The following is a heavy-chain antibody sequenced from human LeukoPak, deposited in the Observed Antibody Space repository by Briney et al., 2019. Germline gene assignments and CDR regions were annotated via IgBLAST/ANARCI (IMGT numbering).Heavy chain of an antibody. CDR2: ISPGGGTT. Sequence: GGSLRLSCAVSGFAFGSEAMSWVRQSPARGLEWVASISPGGGTTYYADYVKGRFTISRDNSKNSLFVQMNSLRAEDTAVYYCAKGPSEYCSGGSCYNVHWGQGTLVTVSS. V-gene: IGHV3-23*01. CDR3: AKGPSEYCSGGSCYNVH. D-gene: IGHD2-15*01. J-gene: IGHJ4*02. CDR1: GFAFGSEA.